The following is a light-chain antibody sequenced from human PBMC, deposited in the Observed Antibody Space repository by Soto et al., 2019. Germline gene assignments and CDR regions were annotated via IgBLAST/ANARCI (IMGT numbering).Light chain of an antibody. J-gene: IGKJ1*01. Sequence: IQMTQSPSTLSASVGDRVTITCRATESITVWLARYQQTPGKAPKLLIFGASSLATGVPTSLSGSGSGTEFTLTISXLQSDGFATSYRQQYNTFWTFGKGTKVDIK. CDR3: QQYNTFWT. CDR2: GAS. CDR1: ESITVW. V-gene: IGKV1-5*01.